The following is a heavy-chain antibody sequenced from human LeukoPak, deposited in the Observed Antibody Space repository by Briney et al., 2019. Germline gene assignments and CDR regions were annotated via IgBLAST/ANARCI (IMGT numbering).Heavy chain of an antibody. D-gene: IGHD6-6*01. CDR3: ARNIAARGVTG. CDR1: GFTISSYS. V-gene: IGHV3-21*01. CDR2: ISENSKDI. J-gene: IGHJ4*02. Sequence: KPGGSLRLSCVASGFTISSYSMNWVRQAPGKGLEWVSSISENSKDIFYVDSVKGRFTISRDNAKNSLYLQMNSLRAEDTAVYYCARNIAARGVTGWGQGTLVTVSS.